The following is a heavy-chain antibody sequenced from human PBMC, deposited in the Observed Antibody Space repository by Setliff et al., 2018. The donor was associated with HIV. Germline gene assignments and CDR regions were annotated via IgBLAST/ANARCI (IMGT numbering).Heavy chain of an antibody. V-gene: IGHV1-18*01. CDR2: ISAYNGIA. CDR1: GYTFTSHG. Sequence: ASVKVSCKASGYTFTSHGISWVRQAPGQGLGWMGWISAYNGIANYAQKFQGRVTITTDESTSTAYMELSSLRSEDTAVYYCARGFGSSAIDYWGQGTLVTVSS. D-gene: IGHD6-6*01. CDR3: ARGFGSSAIDY. J-gene: IGHJ4*02.